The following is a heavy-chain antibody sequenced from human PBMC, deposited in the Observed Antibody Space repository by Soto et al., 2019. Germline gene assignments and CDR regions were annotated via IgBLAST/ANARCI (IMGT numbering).Heavy chain of an antibody. Sequence: QVQLVESGGGVVQPGRSLRLSCAASGFTFSTYAMYWVRQAPGKGLEWVALISYVGSNQYYADSVKGRFTISRDNSKNTLYLQMTSLTPEDTAVYYCARAHSSSSSYDYYYYLMDVWGQGTTVTVSS. D-gene: IGHD6-6*01. CDR3: ARAHSSSSSYDYYYYLMDV. V-gene: IGHV3-30-3*01. J-gene: IGHJ6*02. CDR1: GFTFSTYA. CDR2: ISYVGSNQ.